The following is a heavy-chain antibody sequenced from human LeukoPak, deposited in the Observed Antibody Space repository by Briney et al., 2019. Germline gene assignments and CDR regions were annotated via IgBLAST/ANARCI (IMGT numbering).Heavy chain of an antibody. Sequence: GGSLRLSCAGSGFVFSTYWMHWVRQAPGKGLAWVSRIKTDGSTTYYADSVKGRFTVSRDNAKNTLYLQMSSLRAEDTAVYYCARDWAWGGFDHWGQGALVTVSS. J-gene: IGHJ4*02. D-gene: IGHD3-16*01. CDR3: ARDWAWGGFDH. CDR1: GFVFSTYW. V-gene: IGHV3-74*01. CDR2: IKTDGSTT.